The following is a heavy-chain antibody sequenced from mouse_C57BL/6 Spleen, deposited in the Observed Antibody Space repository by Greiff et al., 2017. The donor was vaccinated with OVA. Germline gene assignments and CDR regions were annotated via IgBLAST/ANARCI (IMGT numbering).Heavy chain of an antibody. D-gene: IGHD1-1*01. J-gene: IGHJ1*03. CDR1: GYTFTSYW. Sequence: QVQLQQPGAELVMPGASVKLSCKASGYTFTSYWMHWVKQRPGQGLEWIGEIDPSDSYTNYNQKFKGKSTLTVDKSSSTAYMQLSSLTSEDSAVYHCASFLYGSSYHWYFDVWGTGTTVTVSS. CDR3: ASFLYGSSYHWYFDV. V-gene: IGHV1-69*01. CDR2: IDPSDSYT.